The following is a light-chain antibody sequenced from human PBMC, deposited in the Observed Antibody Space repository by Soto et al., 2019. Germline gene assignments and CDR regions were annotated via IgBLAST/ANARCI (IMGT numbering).Light chain of an antibody. J-gene: IGKJ3*01. CDR3: QKYSSVPV. Sequence: DIQMTQSPTSLSASVGDRVTITCRASQDIRNFVAWYQQKPGKAPKLLIYAASTLQSGVPSRFSGSGSGTDFTLPINSLQPEDVATYSCQKYSSVPVFGPWTKVEIK. CDR1: QDIRNF. CDR2: AAS. V-gene: IGKV1-27*01.